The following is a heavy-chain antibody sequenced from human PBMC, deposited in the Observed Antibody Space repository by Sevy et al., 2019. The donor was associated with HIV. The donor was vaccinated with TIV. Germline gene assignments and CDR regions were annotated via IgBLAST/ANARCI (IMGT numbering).Heavy chain of an antibody. D-gene: IGHD6-25*01. CDR2: IYYTGST. Sequence: SETLSLTCTVSGGSISSYYLKWIRQPPGKGLEWIAYIYYTGSTNYNPSLKSRVTMSVDTSKNQFSLNLSSVTAADAAVYYCARADSGYYYGMDVWGQGTTVTVSS. CDR3: ARADSGYYYGMDV. V-gene: IGHV4-59*01. J-gene: IGHJ6*02. CDR1: GGSISSYY.